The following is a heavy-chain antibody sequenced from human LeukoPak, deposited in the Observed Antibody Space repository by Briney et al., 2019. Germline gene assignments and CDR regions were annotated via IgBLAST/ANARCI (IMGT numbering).Heavy chain of an antibody. CDR2: IYSGGNT. CDR3: ATRAVAAPY. J-gene: IGHJ4*02. V-gene: IGHV3-66*01. CDR1: GFSVSVNY. D-gene: IGHD6-19*01. Sequence: GGSLRLSCAVSGFSVSVNYMSWVRQAPGKGLEWVSLIYSGGNTQYADSVKGRFIIFRDSSKNTLYLQMNSLRVEDTAVYYCATRAVAAPYWGQGTLVTVSS.